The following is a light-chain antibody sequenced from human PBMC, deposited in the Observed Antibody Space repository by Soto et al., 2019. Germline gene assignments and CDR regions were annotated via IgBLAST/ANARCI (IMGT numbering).Light chain of an antibody. CDR1: SSDVGAYNF. Sequence: QSVLTQPASVSGAPGQSITISCTGTSSDVGAYNFVSWYQHHPDKAPKLMISEGSKRPSGVSDRFSGCKSGNTASLTISGLQAEDEADYYCASLTTTSFVFGTGTKVTVL. J-gene: IGLJ1*01. CDR3: ASLTTTSFV. CDR2: EGS. V-gene: IGLV2-14*01.